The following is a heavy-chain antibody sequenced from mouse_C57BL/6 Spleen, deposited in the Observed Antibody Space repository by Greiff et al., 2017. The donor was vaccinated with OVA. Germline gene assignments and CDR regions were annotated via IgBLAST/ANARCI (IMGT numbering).Heavy chain of an antibody. D-gene: IGHD2-1*01. Sequence: VQLQQSGPGLVKPSQSLSLTCSVTGYSITSGYYCNWIRQFPGNKLEWMGYISYDGSNNSNPSLKNRISITRDTSKNQFVLKLNSVTTEDTATYYCARAVTLYAMDYWGQGTSVTVSS. CDR2: ISYDGSN. V-gene: IGHV3-6*01. CDR1: GYSITSGYY. CDR3: ARAVTLYAMDY. J-gene: IGHJ4*01.